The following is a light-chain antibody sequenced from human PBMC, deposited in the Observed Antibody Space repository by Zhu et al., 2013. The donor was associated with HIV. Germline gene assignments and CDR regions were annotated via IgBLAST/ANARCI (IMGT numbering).Light chain of an antibody. CDR3: NSRDSSHNHVV. J-gene: IGLJ3*02. V-gene: IGLV3-19*01. CDR1: SLRSYY. Sequence: SSELTQDPAVSVALGQTVRITCQGDSLRSYYASWYQQKPGQAPVLVIYGKNNRPSGIPDRFSGSSSGNTASLTITGAQAEDEADFYCNSRDSSHNHVVFGGGTKLTVL. CDR2: GKN.